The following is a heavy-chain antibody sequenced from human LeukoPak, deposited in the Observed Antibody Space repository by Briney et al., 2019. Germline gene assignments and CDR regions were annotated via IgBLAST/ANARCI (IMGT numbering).Heavy chain of an antibody. J-gene: IGHJ6*02. CDR2: LYSGGTT. D-gene: IGHD6-19*01. CDR3: VRDRWPGLGDF. V-gene: IGHV3-66*01. Sequence: GGSLRLSCAASGFTVSDNYMSWVRQAPGEGVGWVSVLYSGGTTYYADPVKGRFTISRDNSKNTLYLQMSSLRAEDTAVYYCVRDRWPGLGDFWGQGTTVTVSS. CDR1: GFTVSDNY.